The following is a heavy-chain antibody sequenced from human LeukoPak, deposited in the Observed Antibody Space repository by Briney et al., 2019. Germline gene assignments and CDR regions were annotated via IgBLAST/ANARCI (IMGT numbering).Heavy chain of an antibody. V-gene: IGHV3-23*01. CDR3: AKDGKARVEAARPDY. Sequence: ASVKVSCKASGYTFTSYAMSWVRQAPGKGLEWVSAISGSGGSTYYADSVKGRFTISRDNSKNTLYLQMNSLRAEDTAVYYCAKDGKARVEAARPDYWGQGTLVTVSS. J-gene: IGHJ4*02. CDR1: GYTFTSYA. D-gene: IGHD6-6*01. CDR2: ISGSGGST.